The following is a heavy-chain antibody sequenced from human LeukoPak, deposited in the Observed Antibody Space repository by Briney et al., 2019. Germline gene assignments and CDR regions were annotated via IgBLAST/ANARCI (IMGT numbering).Heavy chain of an antibody. V-gene: IGHV4-38-2*01. CDR3: ARRLSGTYDHFDC. Sequence: SETLSLTCAVSGFSITSGYYWDWIRQPPGKGLEWIGSIYYSGSTYFNPSLKSRVTISIDTSKNQFSLKLSSVTAADTALYYCARRLSGTYDHFDCWGQGTLVTASP. CDR2: IYYSGST. CDR1: GFSITSGYY. D-gene: IGHD1-26*01. J-gene: IGHJ4*02.